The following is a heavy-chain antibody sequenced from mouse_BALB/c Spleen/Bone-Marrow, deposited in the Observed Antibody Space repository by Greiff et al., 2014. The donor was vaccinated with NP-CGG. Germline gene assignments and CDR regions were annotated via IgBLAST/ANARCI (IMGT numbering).Heavy chain of an antibody. CDR3: ARITTATGAMDY. CDR1: GFSLTTYG. CDR2: IWPDGST. Sequence: QVQLQQSGPGLVVPSQSLSITCTVSGFSLTTYGVHWVRQPPGKGLEWLGVIWPDGSTNYNSALMSRLSIRKDNSKSQVFLKMNSLQTDDTAMYYCARITTATGAMDYWGQGTSVTVSS. D-gene: IGHD1-2*01. V-gene: IGHV2-9*02. J-gene: IGHJ4*01.